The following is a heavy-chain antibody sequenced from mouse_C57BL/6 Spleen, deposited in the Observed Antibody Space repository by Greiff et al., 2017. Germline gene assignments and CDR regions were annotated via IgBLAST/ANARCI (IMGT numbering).Heavy chain of an antibody. J-gene: IGHJ3*01. D-gene: IGHD1-1*01. CDR1: GFTFSSYA. CDR3: ARAITTVVATPAY. CDR2: ISDGGSYT. V-gene: IGHV5-4*01. Sequence: EVHLVESGGGLVKPGGSLKLSCAASGFTFSSYAMSWVRQTPEKRLEWVATISDGGSYTYYPDNVKGRFTISRDNAKNNLYLQMSHLKSEDTAMYYCARAITTVVATPAYWGQGTLVTVSA.